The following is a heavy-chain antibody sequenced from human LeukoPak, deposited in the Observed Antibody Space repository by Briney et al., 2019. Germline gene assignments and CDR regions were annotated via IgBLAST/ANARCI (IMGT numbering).Heavy chain of an antibody. J-gene: IGHJ4*02. Sequence: PGGSLKLSCAASGFTFSSYAMSWVRQAPGKGLEWVSGISASGGSTYYADSVKGRFTISRDNSKNTAYLQMNSLRAEDTAVYYCARSDRWKLSGELEYWGQETLVTVPS. D-gene: IGHD3-10*02. CDR1: GFTFSSYA. CDR2: ISASGGST. V-gene: IGHV3-23*01. CDR3: ARSDRWKLSGELEY.